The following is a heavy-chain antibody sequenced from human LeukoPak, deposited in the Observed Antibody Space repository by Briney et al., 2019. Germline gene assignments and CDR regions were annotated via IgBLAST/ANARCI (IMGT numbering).Heavy chain of an antibody. Sequence: GGSLRLSCAASGFTVSSNHMSWVRQAPGKGLEWVSVIYSGGSTYYADSVKGRFTISRDNSKNTLYLQMNSLRAEDTAVYYCVRLRRNSDSSGYHYYYDYWGQGTLVTVSS. V-gene: IGHV3-53*01. D-gene: IGHD3-22*01. CDR2: IYSGGST. CDR1: GFTVSSNH. J-gene: IGHJ4*02. CDR3: VRLRRNSDSSGYHYYYDY.